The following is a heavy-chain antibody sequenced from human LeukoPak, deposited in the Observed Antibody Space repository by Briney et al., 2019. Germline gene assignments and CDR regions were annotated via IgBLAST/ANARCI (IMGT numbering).Heavy chain of an antibody. D-gene: IGHD3-22*01. V-gene: IGHV1-69*01. Sequence: ASVKVSCKASGGTFSSYAISWVRQAPGQELEWMGGIIPIFGTANYAQEFQGRVTITADESTSTAYMELSSLRSEDTAVYYCASGGQWLFDYWGQGTLVTVSS. CDR3: ASGGQWLFDY. J-gene: IGHJ4*02. CDR1: GGTFSSYA. CDR2: IIPIFGTA.